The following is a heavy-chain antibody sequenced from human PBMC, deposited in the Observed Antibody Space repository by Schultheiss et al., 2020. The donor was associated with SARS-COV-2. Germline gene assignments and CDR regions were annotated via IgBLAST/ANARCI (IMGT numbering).Heavy chain of an antibody. V-gene: IGHV3-23*01. CDR1: GFTFSSYA. D-gene: IGHD6-19*01. Sequence: GGSLRLSCAASGFTFSSYAMSWVRQAPGKGLEWVSAISGSGGSTYYADSVKGRFTISRDNSKNTLYLQMNSLRAEDTAVYYCAKGSVAGHYYYGMDVWGQGTTVTVSS. CDR3: AKGSVAGHYYYGMDV. J-gene: IGHJ6*02. CDR2: ISGSGGST.